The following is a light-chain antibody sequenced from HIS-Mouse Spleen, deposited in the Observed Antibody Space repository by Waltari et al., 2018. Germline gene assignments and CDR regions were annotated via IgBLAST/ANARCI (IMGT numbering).Light chain of an antibody. CDR1: SSDVGVYNY. V-gene: IGLV2-14*01. Sequence: QSALTQPASVSGSPGQSITISCTGTSSDVGVYNYVSWYQQHPGKAPKLMIYEVSNRPSWVSNRFSGSKSGNTASLTISGLQAEDEADYYCSSYTSSSTLRGVFGGGTKLTVL. CDR2: EVS. J-gene: IGLJ2*01. CDR3: SSYTSSSTLRGV.